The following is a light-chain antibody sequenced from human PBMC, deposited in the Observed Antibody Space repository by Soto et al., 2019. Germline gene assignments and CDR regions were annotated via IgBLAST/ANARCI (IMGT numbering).Light chain of an antibody. V-gene: IGLV1-40*01. CDR1: SSNIGAGFD. CDR3: QSYDNSLLAYV. Sequence: GAPGQRLTISCAGTSSNIGAGFDVHWYQQLPGTAPKLLIYANDDRPSGVPDRFSGSTSGTSASLAITGLQAEDAADYYCQSYDNSLLAYVFGGGTKVTVL. CDR2: AND. J-gene: IGLJ2*01.